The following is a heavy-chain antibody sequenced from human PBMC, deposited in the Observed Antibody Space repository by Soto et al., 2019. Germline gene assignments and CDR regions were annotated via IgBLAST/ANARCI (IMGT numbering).Heavy chain of an antibody. CDR2: IIDNGGST. Sequence: GGSLRLSCAASGFSFSDYAMTWVRQAPGKGLEWVSTIIDNGGSTYYADSVKGRFTISRDNSKKTLYLQMNSLRAEDTAVYHCAKGLVPAAKPSLNDYSGQGTLVTVSS. CDR3: AKGLVPAAKPSLNDY. V-gene: IGHV3-23*01. CDR1: GFSFSDYA. J-gene: IGHJ4*02. D-gene: IGHD2-2*01.